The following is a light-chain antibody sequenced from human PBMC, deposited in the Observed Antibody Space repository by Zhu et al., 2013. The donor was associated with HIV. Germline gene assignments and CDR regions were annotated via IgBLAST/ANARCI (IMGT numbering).Light chain of an antibody. Sequence: AIRMTQSPSSFSASTGDRVTISCRASQGISSYLAWYQQKPGKAPKLLIYAASTSHSGVPSRFSGSGSGTDFTLTITNLQPEDFATYYCQQANSFPYTFGRGTKLELK. V-gene: IGKV1-8*01. CDR2: AAS. J-gene: IGKJ2*01. CDR3: QQANSFPYT. CDR1: QGISSY.